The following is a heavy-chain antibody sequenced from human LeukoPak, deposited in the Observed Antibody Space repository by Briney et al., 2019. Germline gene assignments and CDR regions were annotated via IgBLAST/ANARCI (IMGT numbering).Heavy chain of an antibody. CDR1: GYTFTGYY. CDR3: ARDRPPSGSYNHNWFDP. CDR2: INPNSGGT. V-gene: IGHV1-2*02. Sequence: ASVKVFCKASGYTFTGYYMHWVRQAPGQGLEWMGWINPNSGGTNYAQKFQGRVTMTRDTSISTAYMELSRLRSDDTAVYYCARDRPPSGSYNHNWFDPWGQGTLVTVSS. J-gene: IGHJ5*02. D-gene: IGHD1-26*01.